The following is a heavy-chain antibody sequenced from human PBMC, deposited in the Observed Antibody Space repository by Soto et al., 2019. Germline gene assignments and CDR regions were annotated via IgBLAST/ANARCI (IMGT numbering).Heavy chain of an antibody. CDR1: GDSISSYY. CDR2: IYHSGST. J-gene: IGHJ4*02. Sequence: SETLSLTCIVSGDSISSYYWSWIRQPPGKGLEWIGYIYHSGSTYYNPSLKSRVTISVDRSKNQFSMKLSSVTAADTAVYYCARGVGYSGYDTRFDYWGQGTLVTVSS. D-gene: IGHD5-12*01. V-gene: IGHV4-59*12. CDR3: ARGVGYSGYDTRFDY.